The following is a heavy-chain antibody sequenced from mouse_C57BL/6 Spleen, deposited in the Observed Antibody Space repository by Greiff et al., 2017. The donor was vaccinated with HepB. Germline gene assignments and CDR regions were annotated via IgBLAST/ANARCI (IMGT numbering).Heavy chain of an antibody. J-gene: IGHJ4*01. D-gene: IGHD2-3*01. CDR1: GYTFTSYW. V-gene: IGHV1-55*01. Sequence: QVQLQQPGAELVKPGASVKMSCKASGYTFTSYWITWVKQRPGQGLEWIGDIYPGSGSTNYNEKFKSKATLTVDTSSSPAYMQLSSLTSEDSAVYYCARYEDLSYDGHYYAMDYWGQGTSVTVSS. CDR2: IYPGSGST. CDR3: ARYEDLSYDGHYYAMDY.